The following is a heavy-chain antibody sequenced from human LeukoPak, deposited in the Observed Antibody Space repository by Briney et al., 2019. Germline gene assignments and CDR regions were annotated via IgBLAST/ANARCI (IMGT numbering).Heavy chain of an antibody. CDR1: GGSFSGYY. Sequence: SETPSLTCAVYGGSFSGYYWSWIRQPPGKGLEWIGEINHSGSTNYNPSLKSRVTISVDTSKNQFSLKLSSVTAADTAVYYCARGGGYSYGWVDYWGQGTLVTVSS. J-gene: IGHJ4*02. V-gene: IGHV4-34*01. CDR3: ARGGGYSYGWVDY. D-gene: IGHD5-18*01. CDR2: INHSGST.